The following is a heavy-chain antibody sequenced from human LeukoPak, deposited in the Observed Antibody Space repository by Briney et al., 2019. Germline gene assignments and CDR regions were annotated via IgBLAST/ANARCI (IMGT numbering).Heavy chain of an antibody. J-gene: IGHJ4*02. CDR2: IYPGDSDT. CDR1: GYSFTNYW. CDR3: ARNVDTAMALDY. Sequence: GESLKISCKGPGYSFTNYWIGWVRQMPGKGLEWMGSIYPGDSDTRYSPSFQGQVTIPADKSISTAYLQWSSLKASDTAMYYCARNVDTAMALDYWGQGTLVTVSS. V-gene: IGHV5-51*01. D-gene: IGHD5-18*01.